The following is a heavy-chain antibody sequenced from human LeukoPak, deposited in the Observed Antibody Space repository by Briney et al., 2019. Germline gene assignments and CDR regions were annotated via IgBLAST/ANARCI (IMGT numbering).Heavy chain of an antibody. Sequence: GGSLRLSCTASGFTFINYSMNWVRQAPGKGLEWVGRIKSKTDGGTTDYAAPVKGRFTISRDDSKNTLYLQMNSLKTEDTAVYYCTTCGGDCYSGAPTDYWGQGTLVTVSS. V-gene: IGHV3-15*01. CDR2: IKSKTDGGTT. CDR1: GFTFINYS. J-gene: IGHJ4*02. D-gene: IGHD2-21*02. CDR3: TTCGGDCYSGAPTDY.